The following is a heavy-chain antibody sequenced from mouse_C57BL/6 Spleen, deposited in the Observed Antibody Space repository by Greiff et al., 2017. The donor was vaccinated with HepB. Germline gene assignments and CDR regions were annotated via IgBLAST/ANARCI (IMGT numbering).Heavy chain of an antibody. V-gene: IGHV1-26*01. Sequence: EVQLQQSGPELVKPGASVKISCKASGYTFTDYYMNWVKQSHGKSLEWIGDINPNNGGTSYNQKFKGKATLTVDKSSSTAYMELRSLTSEDSAVYYCAIYDYDEGFAYWGQGTLVTVSA. CDR2: INPNNGGT. D-gene: IGHD2-4*01. J-gene: IGHJ3*01. CDR1: GYTFTDYY. CDR3: AIYDYDEGFAY.